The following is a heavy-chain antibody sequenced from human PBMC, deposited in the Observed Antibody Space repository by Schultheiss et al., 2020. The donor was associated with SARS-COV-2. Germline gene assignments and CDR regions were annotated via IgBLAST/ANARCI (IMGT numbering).Heavy chain of an antibody. CDR3: ARDPRHYDFWSGYPGFDY. J-gene: IGHJ4*02. CDR1: GYTFTDYF. Sequence: ASVKVSCKASGYTFTDYFMYWVRQAPGQGLEWMGWVIPKSGGTTYAQKFQGWVTMTRDTSISTAYMEVGRLRSDDTAVYYCARDPRHYDFWSGYPGFDYWGQGTLVTVSS. D-gene: IGHD3-3*01. CDR2: VIPKSGGT. V-gene: IGHV1-2*04.